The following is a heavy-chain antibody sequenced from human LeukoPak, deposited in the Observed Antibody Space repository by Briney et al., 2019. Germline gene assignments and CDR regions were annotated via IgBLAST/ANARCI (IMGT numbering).Heavy chain of an antibody. CDR1: GYTFTSYD. CDR3: ARRGRTIPDV. V-gene: IGHV1-8*01. CDR2: MNPNSGNT. J-gene: IGHJ6*04. Sequence: RAPVKVSCKASGYTFTSYDINWVRQATGQGLEWMGWMNPNSGNTDYAQKFQGRVTMTMSTSISTAYMELSSLRSEDTAVYYCARRGRTIPDVWGKGTTVTVSS. D-gene: IGHD3-9*01.